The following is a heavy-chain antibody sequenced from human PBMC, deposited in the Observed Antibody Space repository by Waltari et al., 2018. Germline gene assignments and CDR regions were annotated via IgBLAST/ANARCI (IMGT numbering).Heavy chain of an antibody. CDR2: INEDGSEK. J-gene: IGHJ5*02. CDR1: GFTFNGHW. V-gene: IGHV3-7*01. D-gene: IGHD3-3*01. Sequence: EVQLVESGGGLVQPGGSLSLSCAASGFTFNGHWMTWVRQAPGKGREWVANINEDGSEKRYMDSVKGRFTVSRDNARNSLYLQMNSLRAEDTAVYYCARCHWTWLDPWGQGTLVTVSS. CDR3: ARCHWTWLDP.